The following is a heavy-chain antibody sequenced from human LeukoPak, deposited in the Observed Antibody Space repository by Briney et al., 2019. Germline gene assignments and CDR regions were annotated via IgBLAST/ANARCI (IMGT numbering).Heavy chain of an antibody. CDR3: ARSYYYDSSGYFDY. V-gene: IGHV4-34*01. D-gene: IGHD3-22*01. Sequence: SETLSLTCAVYGGSFSGYYWSWIRQPPGKGLEWIGEINHSGSTNYIPSLKSRVTISVDTSKNQFSLKLSSVTAADTAVYYCARSYYYDSSGYFDYWGQGTLVTVSS. CDR1: GGSFSGYY. CDR2: INHSGST. J-gene: IGHJ4*02.